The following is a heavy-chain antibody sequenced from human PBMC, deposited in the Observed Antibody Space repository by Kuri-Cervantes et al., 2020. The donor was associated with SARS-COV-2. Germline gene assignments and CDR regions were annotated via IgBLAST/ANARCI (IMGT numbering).Heavy chain of an antibody. CDR2: VKTNSGNT. Sequence: ASVKVSCKTPETTFPNYDINWVRQATGQGLEWMGMVKTNSGNTLYAQFFQGRVTMTRDISTSTVYMELSSLTSEDTAIYYCYCAPKEGFDSWGQGILVTVSS. J-gene: IGHJ4*02. CDR3: YCAPKEGFDS. CDR1: ETTFPNYD. D-gene: IGHD2-21*01. V-gene: IGHV1-8*01.